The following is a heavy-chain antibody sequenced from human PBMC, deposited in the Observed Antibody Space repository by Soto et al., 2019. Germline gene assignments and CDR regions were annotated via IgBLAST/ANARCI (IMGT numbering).Heavy chain of an antibody. V-gene: IGHV1-8*01. CDR3: ASNSGYSYGFDDAFDI. D-gene: IGHD5-18*01. J-gene: IGHJ3*02. CDR2: MNPNSGNT. Sequence: QGLEWMGWMNPNSGNTGYAQKFQGRVTMTRNTSISTAYMELSSLRSEDTAVYYCASNSGYSYGFDDAFDIWGQGTMVTVSS.